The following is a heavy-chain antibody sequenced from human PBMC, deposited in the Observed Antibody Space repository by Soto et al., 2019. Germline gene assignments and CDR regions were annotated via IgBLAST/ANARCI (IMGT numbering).Heavy chain of an antibody. CDR2: INHSGST. J-gene: IGHJ4*02. CDR3: ARRLGGLVRHFDY. V-gene: IGHV4-34*01. Sequence: PSETLSLTCAVYGGSFSGYYWSWIRQPPGKGLEWIGEINHSGSTNYNPSLKSRVTISVDTSKNQFSLKLSSVTAADTAVYYCARRLGGLVRHFDYWGQGTLVTVSS. CDR1: GGSFSGYY. D-gene: IGHD3-9*01.